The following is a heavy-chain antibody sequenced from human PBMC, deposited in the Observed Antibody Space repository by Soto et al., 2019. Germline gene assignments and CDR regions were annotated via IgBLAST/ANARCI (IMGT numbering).Heavy chain of an antibody. CDR2: TYYRSKWYN. J-gene: IGHJ6*02. CDR3: ASEEEYSSSFGMIHYYYYGMDV. Sequence: SQTLSLTCAISGDSVSSISAAWNWIRQSPSRGLEWLGRTYYRSKWYNDYAVSVKSRITINPDTSKNQFSLQLNSVTPEDTAVYYCASEEEYSSSFGMIHYYYYGMDVWGQGTTVTVSS. CDR1: GDSVSSISAA. V-gene: IGHV6-1*01. D-gene: IGHD6-6*01.